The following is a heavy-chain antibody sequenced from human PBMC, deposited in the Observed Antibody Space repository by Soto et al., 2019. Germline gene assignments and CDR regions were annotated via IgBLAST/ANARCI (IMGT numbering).Heavy chain of an antibody. CDR3: AKDSRSSSGWYHYGMDV. J-gene: IGHJ6*02. CDR1: GFTFSSYA. V-gene: IGHV3-23*01. Sequence: EVQLLESGGGLVQPGGSLRLSCAASGFTFSSYAMSWVRQAPGQGLEWVSAISGSGGSTYYADSVKGRFTISRDKSKNTLYLQMNSMRAEDTAVYDCAKDSRSSSGWYHYGMDVWGQGTTVTVSS. CDR2: ISGSGGST. D-gene: IGHD6-19*01.